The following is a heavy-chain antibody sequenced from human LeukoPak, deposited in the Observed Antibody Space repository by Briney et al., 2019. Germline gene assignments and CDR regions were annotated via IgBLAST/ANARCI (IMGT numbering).Heavy chain of an antibody. CDR1: GYSFTSYW. D-gene: IGHD1-26*01. Sequence: GESLKISCKGSGYSFTSYWIGWVRQMPGKGLEWMGNIYPGDSDTRYSPSFQGQVTISADKSISTAYLQWSSLKASDTAMYYCARLALYSGSYPNWFDPWGQGTLVTVSS. CDR3: ARLALYSGSYPNWFDP. J-gene: IGHJ5*02. V-gene: IGHV5-51*01. CDR2: IYPGDSDT.